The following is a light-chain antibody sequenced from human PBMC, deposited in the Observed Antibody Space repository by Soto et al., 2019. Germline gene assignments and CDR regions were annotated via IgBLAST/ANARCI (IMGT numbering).Light chain of an antibody. V-gene: IGKV1-27*01. CDR2: AAS. Sequence: DIQMTQSPSSLSASVGDRVTITCRASQSISSYLNWYQQKPGKAPKLLIYAASSLQSGVPSRFSGSGSGTDFTLTISGLQPEDVATYYCQKYNGARWTFGQGTRWIS. J-gene: IGKJ1*01. CDR1: QSISSY. CDR3: QKYNGARWT.